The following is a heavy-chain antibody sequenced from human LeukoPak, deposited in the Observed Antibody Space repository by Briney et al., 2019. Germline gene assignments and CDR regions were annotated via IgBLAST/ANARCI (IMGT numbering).Heavy chain of an antibody. V-gene: IGHV1-69*04. CDR1: GGTFSSYA. Sequence: SVKVSCKASGGTFSSYAISWVRQAPGQGLEWMGRIIPILGIANYAQKFQGRVTITADESTSTAYMELSSLRSEDTAVYYCARAAVGYCSGGSCLVENYYGMDVWGQGTTVTVSS. CDR3: ARAAVGYCSGGSCLVENYYGMDV. J-gene: IGHJ6*02. D-gene: IGHD2-15*01. CDR2: IIPILGIA.